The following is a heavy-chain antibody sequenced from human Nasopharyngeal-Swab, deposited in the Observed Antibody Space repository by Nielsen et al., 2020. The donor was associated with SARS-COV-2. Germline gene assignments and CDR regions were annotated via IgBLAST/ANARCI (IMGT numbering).Heavy chain of an antibody. D-gene: IGHD5-24*01. J-gene: IGHJ4*02. V-gene: IGHV3-48*03. CDR3: AKDQGRYDATQGGY. CDR2: ISSSSVTI. Sequence: VRQAPGKGLEWISYISSSSVTIFYADSVRGRFTISRDNAKYSLYLQMNSLRAEDTGVYYCAKDQGRYDATQGGYWGQGTLVTVSS.